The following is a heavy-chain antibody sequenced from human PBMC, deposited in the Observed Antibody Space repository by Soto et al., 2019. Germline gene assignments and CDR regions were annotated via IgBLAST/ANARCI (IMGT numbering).Heavy chain of an antibody. CDR2: IYYSGST. V-gene: IGHV4-59*01. CDR3: ARGGVATVRYGMDV. D-gene: IGHD5-12*01. Sequence: SEALSLTCTVSGGSISRYYWSLIRQPPGKGLEWIGYIYYSGSTNYNPSLKSRVTISVDTSKNQFSLKLSSVTAADTAVYYCARGGVATVRYGMDVWGQGTTVTVSS. J-gene: IGHJ6*02. CDR1: GGSISRYY.